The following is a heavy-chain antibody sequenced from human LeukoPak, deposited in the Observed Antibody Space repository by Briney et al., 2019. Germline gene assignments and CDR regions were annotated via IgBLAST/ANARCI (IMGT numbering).Heavy chain of an antibody. CDR1: GFTFSSYT. V-gene: IGHV3-48*02. Sequence: PGGSLRLSCAISGFTFSSYTMNWVRQAPGKGLEWLSYINTISSDVWYADSVRGRFTIASDNVKNSLYLQMNSLRDEDTAVYYCARDSSYAFDIWGQGTLVTVSS. CDR2: INTISSDV. J-gene: IGHJ3*02. CDR3: ARDSSYAFDI.